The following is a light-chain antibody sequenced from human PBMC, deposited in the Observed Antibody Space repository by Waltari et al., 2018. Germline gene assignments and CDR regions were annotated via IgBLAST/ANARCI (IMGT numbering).Light chain of an antibody. CDR3: QQYYDTPPT. CDR1: QSVSSSSTNKNY. Sequence: DIVMTQSPDSLAVSLGERATINCKSIQSVSSSSTNKNYLAWYQQKPRQPPKLVIYWTSIRESEVPDRFTGSGSGTDFTPTISNLQPEDVAVYYCQQYYDTPPTFGQGTRV. J-gene: IGKJ1*01. V-gene: IGKV4-1*01. CDR2: WTS.